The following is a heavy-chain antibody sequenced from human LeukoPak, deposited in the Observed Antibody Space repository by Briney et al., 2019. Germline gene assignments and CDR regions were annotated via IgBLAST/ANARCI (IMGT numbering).Heavy chain of an antibody. Sequence: SQTLSLTCAISGDSVSSNSAAWNWIRQSPSRGLEWLGRTYYRSKWYNDYAVSVKSRITINPDTSKNQFSLQLNSVTPEDTAVYYCARENRYSSSWYGSVFAMVYNWFDPWGQGTLVTVS. V-gene: IGHV6-1*01. CDR1: GDSVSSNSAA. CDR3: ARENRYSSSWYGSVFAMVYNWFDP. D-gene: IGHD6-13*01. CDR2: TYYRSKWYN. J-gene: IGHJ5*02.